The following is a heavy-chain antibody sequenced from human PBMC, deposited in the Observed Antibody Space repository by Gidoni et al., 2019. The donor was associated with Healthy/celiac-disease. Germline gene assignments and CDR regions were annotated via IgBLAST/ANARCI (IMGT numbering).Heavy chain of an antibody. CDR1: GGSISSYY. V-gene: IGHV4-59*08. D-gene: IGHD3-22*01. CDR3: ARLGYYDSSGYYYGIFQH. CDR2: IYYSGST. J-gene: IGHJ1*01. Sequence: QVQLQESGPGLVKPPETLSLTCTVSGGSISSYYWSWIRQPPGKGLEWIGYIYYSGSTNYNPSLKSRVTISVDTSKNQFSLKLSSVTAADTAVYYCARLGYYDSSGYYYGIFQHWGQGTLVTVSS.